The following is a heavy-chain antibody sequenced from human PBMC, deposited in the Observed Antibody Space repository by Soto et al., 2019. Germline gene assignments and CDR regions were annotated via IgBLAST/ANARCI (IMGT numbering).Heavy chain of an antibody. CDR1: GGSFSGYY. CDR3: ARAGDHPGSADF. V-gene: IGHV4-34*01. J-gene: IGHJ4*02. D-gene: IGHD1-26*01. CDR2: ISHSGRT. Sequence: SETLSLTCAVYGGSFSGYYWTWIRQPPGKGLEWIGEISHSGRTNYKVSLKSRVTMSVDTSKNQFSLNLSSVTGADTAVYFCARAGDHPGSADFWCPGLLVTLFS.